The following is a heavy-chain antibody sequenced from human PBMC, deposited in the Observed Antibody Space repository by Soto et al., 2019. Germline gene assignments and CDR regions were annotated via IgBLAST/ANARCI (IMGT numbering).Heavy chain of an antibody. D-gene: IGHD5-12*01. CDR3: ATHRPAAIVATKDDAFDI. V-gene: IGHV4-61*08. CDR1: GGSISSGGYH. Sequence: SETLSLTCTVSGGSISSGGYHWSWIRQHPGKGLEWIGYIYYSGSTNYNPSLKSRVTISVDTSKNQFSLKLSSVTAADTAVYYCATHRPAAIVATKDDAFDIWGQGTMVTVSS. J-gene: IGHJ3*02. CDR2: IYYSGST.